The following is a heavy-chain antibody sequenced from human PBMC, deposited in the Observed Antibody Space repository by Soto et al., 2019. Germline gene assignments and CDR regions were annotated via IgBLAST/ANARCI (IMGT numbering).Heavy chain of an antibody. Sequence: EVQLVESGGGLVQPGGSLRLSCAASGFTFSSYWMTWVRQAPGKGLEWVANIKQDGSEKYYVDSVKGRFTISRDNAKNSLYLQMNSLRAEDTALYYCARAGYCTSAACYSSPYYFAYCGQGTLVTVSS. CDR3: ARAGYCTSAACYSSPYYFAY. D-gene: IGHD2-8*01. CDR2: IKQDGSEK. J-gene: IGHJ4*02. V-gene: IGHV3-7*03. CDR1: GFTFSSYW.